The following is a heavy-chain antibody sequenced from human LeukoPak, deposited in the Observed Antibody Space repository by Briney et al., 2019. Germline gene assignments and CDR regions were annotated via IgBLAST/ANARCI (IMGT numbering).Heavy chain of an antibody. J-gene: IGHJ6*02. CDR1: GGSISSYY. CDR3: ARDRRITMVRGVHYGMDV. CDR2: IYYSGST. Sequence: SETLSLTCNVSGGSISSYYWSWIRQPPGKGLEWIGYIYYSGSTNYNPSLKSRVTISVDTSKNQFSLKLSSVTAADTAVYYCARDRRITMVRGVHYGMDVWGQGTTVTVSS. V-gene: IGHV4-59*01. D-gene: IGHD3-10*01.